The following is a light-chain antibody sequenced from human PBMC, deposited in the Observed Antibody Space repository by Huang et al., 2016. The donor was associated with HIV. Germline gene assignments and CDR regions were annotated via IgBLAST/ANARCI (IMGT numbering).Light chain of an antibody. Sequence: DIQMTQSPSSLSASVGDRVTITCRASQGISNSLAWYQQKPGKAPRLLLYATSKLESGVPSRFSGSGSGTHYVLTINTLQPEDFAIYYCQLYHSKPWTFGRGTKVDIK. CDR2: ATS. V-gene: IGKV1-NL1*01. J-gene: IGKJ1*01. CDR3: QLYHSKPWT. CDR1: QGISNS.